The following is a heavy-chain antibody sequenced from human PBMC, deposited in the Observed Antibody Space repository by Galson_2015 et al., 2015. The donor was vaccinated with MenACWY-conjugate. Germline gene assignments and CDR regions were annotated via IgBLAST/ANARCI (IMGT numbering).Heavy chain of an antibody. CDR2: ISGSGGST. V-gene: IGHV3-23*01. D-gene: IGHD6-19*01. CDR3: AKAEAVEYFQH. J-gene: IGHJ1*01. CDR1: GFTFNSYA. Sequence: SLRLSCAASGFTFNSYAMSWVRQAPGKGLEWVSAISGSGGSTYYADSVRGRFTISRDNCKNTLYLQMNSLRAEDTAVYYCAKAEAVEYFQHWGQGTLVTVSS.